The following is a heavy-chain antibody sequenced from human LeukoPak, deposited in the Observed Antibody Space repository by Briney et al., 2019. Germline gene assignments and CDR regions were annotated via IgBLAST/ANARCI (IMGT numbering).Heavy chain of an antibody. V-gene: IGHV3-23*01. CDR3: AKDYCSSTSCYWYYYDSSGYYSLFDP. CDR1: GFTFSSYS. D-gene: IGHD3-22*01. CDR2: ISGSGGST. J-gene: IGHJ5*02. Sequence: PGGSLRLSCAASGFTFSSYSMNWVRQAPGKGLEWVSAISGSGGSTYYADSVKGRFTISRDNSKNTLYLQMNSLRAEDTAVYYCAKDYCSSTSCYWYYYDSSGYYSLFDPWGQGTLVTVSS.